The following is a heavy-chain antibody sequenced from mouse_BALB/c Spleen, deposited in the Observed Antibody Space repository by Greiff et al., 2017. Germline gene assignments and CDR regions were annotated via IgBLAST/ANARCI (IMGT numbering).Heavy chain of an antibody. CDR2: ISYSGST. CDR1: GYSITSDYA. CDR3: ARSLWLRRGLDY. Sequence: VQLQQSGPGLVKPSQSLSLTCTVTGYSITSDYAWNWIRQFPGNKLEWMGYISYSGSTSYNPSLKSRISITRDTSKNQFFLQLNSVTTEDTATYYCARSLWLRRGLDYWGQGTSVTVSS. D-gene: IGHD2-2*01. J-gene: IGHJ4*01. V-gene: IGHV3-2*02.